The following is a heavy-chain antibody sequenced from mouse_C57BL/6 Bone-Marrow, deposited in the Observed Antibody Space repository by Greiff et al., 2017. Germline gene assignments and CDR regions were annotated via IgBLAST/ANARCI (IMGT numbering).Heavy chain of an antibody. J-gene: IGHJ2*01. CDR2: IYPGDGDT. V-gene: IGHV1-80*01. Sequence: QVQLQQPGTELVKPGASVKLSCKASGYTFTSYWMHWVKQRPGKGLEWIGQIYPGDGDTNYNGKFKGKATLTADKSSSTAYMQLSSLTSEDSAVYFCARSANDYWGQGTTLTVSS. CDR1: GYTFTSYW. CDR3: ARSANDY.